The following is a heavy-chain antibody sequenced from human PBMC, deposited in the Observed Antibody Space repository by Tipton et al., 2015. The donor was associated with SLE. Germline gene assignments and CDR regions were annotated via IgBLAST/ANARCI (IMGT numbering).Heavy chain of an antibody. CDR1: GGPFSDYA. CDR2: IIPVFGTA. Sequence: QLVQSGPEVKKPGSSVKISCKASGGPFSDYATTWMRQAPGQGLQWMGGIIPVFGTATYAQTFQDRLTIIADEATNTVFMELSSLRSEDTAVYYCARDLKAARLAPWGQGTLVTVSS. V-gene: IGHV1-69*01. J-gene: IGHJ5*02. CDR3: ARDLKAARLAP. D-gene: IGHD6-6*01.